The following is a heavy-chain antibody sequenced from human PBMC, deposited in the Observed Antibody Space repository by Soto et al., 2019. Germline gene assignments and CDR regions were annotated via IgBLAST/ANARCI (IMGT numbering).Heavy chain of an antibody. V-gene: IGHV4-31*03. J-gene: IGHJ4*02. CDR2: IYYSGST. D-gene: IGHD3-10*01. CDR1: GGSISGGGYY. Sequence: QVQLQESGPGLVKPSQTLSLTCTVSGGSISGGGYYWSWIRQHPGKGLEWIGYIYYSGSTYYNPSLKSRVTISVDTSKNQFSRKLSSVTAADTAVYYCARQSGSYYNPYFGYWGQGTLVTVSA. CDR3: ARQSGSYYNPYFGY.